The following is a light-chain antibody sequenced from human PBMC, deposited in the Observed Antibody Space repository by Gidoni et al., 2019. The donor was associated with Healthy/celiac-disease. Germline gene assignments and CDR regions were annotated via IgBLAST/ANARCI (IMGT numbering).Light chain of an antibody. CDR3: QQANSFPFT. CDR1: QGISSW. J-gene: IGKJ3*01. Sequence: DIQMTQSPSSVSASVGARVTITCRASQGISSWLALYQQKPGKAPKLLIYAASSLQSGVPSRFSGSGSGTDFTLTISSRQPEDFATYYCQQANSFPFTFGPGTKVDIK. V-gene: IGKV1-12*01. CDR2: AAS.